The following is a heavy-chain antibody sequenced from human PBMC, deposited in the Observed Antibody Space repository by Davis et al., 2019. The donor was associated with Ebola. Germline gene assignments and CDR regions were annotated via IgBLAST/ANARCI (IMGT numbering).Heavy chain of an antibody. Sequence: GSLRLSCTVSGGSISRYYWTWIRQPPGKGLEWIGYIFNGGTTNYNPSLKSRVTISVDTSKNQFSLKLSSVTAADTAVYYCVRSIARGSGYYYGMDVWGQGTTVTVSS. CDR1: GGSISRYY. CDR3: VRSIARGSGYYYGMDV. J-gene: IGHJ6*02. CDR2: IFNGGTT. D-gene: IGHD6-19*01. V-gene: IGHV4-59*01.